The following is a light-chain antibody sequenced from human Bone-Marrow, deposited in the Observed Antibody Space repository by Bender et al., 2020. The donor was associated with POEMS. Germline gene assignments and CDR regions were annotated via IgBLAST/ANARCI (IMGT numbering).Light chain of an antibody. CDR2: EVS. V-gene: IGLV2-14*01. Sequence: QSALTQPASVSGSPGQSITISCTGTRSDVGGYNYVLWYQQHPGKAPKLMIYEVSNRPSGVSNRFSGSKSGNTASLTISGLQAEDEADYYCCSFTSSSTGVFGTGTRVTVL. CDR3: CSFTSSSTGV. J-gene: IGLJ1*01. CDR1: RSDVGGYNY.